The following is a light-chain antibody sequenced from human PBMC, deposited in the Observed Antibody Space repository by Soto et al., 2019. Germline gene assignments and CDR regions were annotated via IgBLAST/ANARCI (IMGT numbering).Light chain of an antibody. V-gene: IGKV3-15*01. CDR1: QSVSTN. CDR2: AAS. CDR3: HQYNNCPPVS. J-gene: IGKJ5*01. Sequence: EIGMPQSPVPLSASPGERVTLSCRASQSVSTNLAWYQQKSGQAPRLLIDAASTRVTGIPARFSGSGSGTEFTRTIITLHSEDFAIYYGHQYNNCPPVSVGHGTLLDIK.